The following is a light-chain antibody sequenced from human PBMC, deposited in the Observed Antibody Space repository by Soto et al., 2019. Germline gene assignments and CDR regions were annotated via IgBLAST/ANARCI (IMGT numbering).Light chain of an antibody. CDR2: WAS. V-gene: IGKV4-1*01. Sequence: DIVMTQSPDSLAVSLCERATINCKSSQTVLHNSNNKNFLAWYQQKSGQPPKLLIYWASIRESGVPDRFSGSGSGTYFTLTISSLQAEDVAVYYCQQYYNPPRTFGGGTKVEIK. J-gene: IGKJ4*01. CDR3: QQYYNPPRT. CDR1: QTVLHNSNNKNF.